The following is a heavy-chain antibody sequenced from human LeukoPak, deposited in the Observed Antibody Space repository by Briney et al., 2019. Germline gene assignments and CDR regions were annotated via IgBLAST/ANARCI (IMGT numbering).Heavy chain of an antibody. Sequence: GASVKVSCKASEYTFTGYYIHWVRQAPGQGLEWMGRINPNSGETIYAQKFQGRVTMTRDTSIRIAYMEVSRLRSDDTAVYYCARRCSGGSCSGGFDYWGQGTLVTVSS. V-gene: IGHV1-2*06. CDR2: INPNSGET. J-gene: IGHJ4*02. CDR1: EYTFTGYY. D-gene: IGHD2-15*01. CDR3: ARRCSGGSCSGGFDY.